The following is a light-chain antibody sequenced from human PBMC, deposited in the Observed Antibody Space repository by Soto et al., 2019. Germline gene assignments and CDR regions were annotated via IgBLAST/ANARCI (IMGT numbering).Light chain of an antibody. CDR3: QQSYKSPPT. Sequence: DIQMTQSPFSLSASVGDRVTITCQASQSINSKLNWYQQKPGEVPKLLIYAATSLQSGVPSRFSGSGSGTDFTLTISSLQPEDFATYYCQQSYKSPPTFGQGTKVDIK. J-gene: IGKJ1*01. CDR1: QSINSK. CDR2: AAT. V-gene: IGKV1-39*01.